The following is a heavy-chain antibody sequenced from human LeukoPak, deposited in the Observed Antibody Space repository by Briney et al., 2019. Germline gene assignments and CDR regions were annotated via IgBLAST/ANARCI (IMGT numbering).Heavy chain of an antibody. CDR2: IYYSGST. CDR1: GGSISSYY. V-gene: IGHV4-59*01. J-gene: IGHJ4*02. D-gene: IGHD6-13*01. CDR3: ARGVAVAAGRRFDY. Sequence: PSETLSLTCTVSGGSISSYYWSWIRQPPGKGLEWIGYIYYSGSTNYNPSLKSRVTISVDTSKNQFSLKLSSVTAADTAVYYCARGVAVAAGRRFDYWGQGTLVTVSS.